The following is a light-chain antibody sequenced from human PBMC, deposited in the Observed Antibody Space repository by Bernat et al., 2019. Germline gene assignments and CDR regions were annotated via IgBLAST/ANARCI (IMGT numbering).Light chain of an antibody. V-gene: IGKV1-9*01. CDR3: QQLNSYPIT. CDR2: GAS. CDR1: QVIGTY. Sequence: DIQLTQSPPFLSASVGDRVTITCRASQVIGTYLAWYQQKAGKAPNLLIYGASTLQTGVPSRFSGSGSGTAFTLTISSLRPEDFATYHCQQLNSYPITFGQGTRLEIK. J-gene: IGKJ5*01.